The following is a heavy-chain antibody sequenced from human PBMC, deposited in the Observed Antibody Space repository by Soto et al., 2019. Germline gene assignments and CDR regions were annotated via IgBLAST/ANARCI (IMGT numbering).Heavy chain of an antibody. J-gene: IGHJ4*02. D-gene: IGHD3-22*01. CDR2: ISYDGSNN. Sequence: GSLRLSCAASGFAFSTYTIHWVRQAPGKGLEWVALISYDGSNNYYADSVKGRFTISRDNSKNTLYLQMTSLRAGDTAVYFCVRGSQYYYDGSGPLDCWGQGTLVTVSS. V-gene: IGHV3-30-3*01. CDR3: VRGSQYYYDGSGPLDC. CDR1: GFAFSTYT.